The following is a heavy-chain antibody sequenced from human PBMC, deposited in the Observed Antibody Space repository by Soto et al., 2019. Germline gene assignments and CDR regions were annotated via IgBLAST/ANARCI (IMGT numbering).Heavy chain of an antibody. D-gene: IGHD2-2*01. CDR1: GGSISSGGYY. J-gene: IGHJ6*03. Sequence: SETLSLTCTVSGGSISSGGYYWSWIRQHPGKGLEWIGYIYYSGSTYYNPSLKSRVTISVDTSKNQFSLKLSSVTAADTAVYYCARGIVVVPAAMITDILYYYYYMYVWGKGTTVTVSS. CDR2: IYYSGST. CDR3: ARGIVVVPAAMITDILYYYYYMYV. V-gene: IGHV4-31*03.